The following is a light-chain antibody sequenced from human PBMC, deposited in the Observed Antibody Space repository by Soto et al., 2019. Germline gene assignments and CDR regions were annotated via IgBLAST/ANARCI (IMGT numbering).Light chain of an antibody. Sequence: EIVLTQSPGTLSLFPGERATLSCRASQSISSNFVGWYQQKPGQAPRLLIYGSSSRATGIPDRFSGSGSGTDFTLTISRLEPEDFAVYYCQQYGSSPPAYTFGQGTKLEIK. CDR3: QQYGSSPPAYT. V-gene: IGKV3-20*01. CDR1: QSISSNF. CDR2: GSS. J-gene: IGKJ2*01.